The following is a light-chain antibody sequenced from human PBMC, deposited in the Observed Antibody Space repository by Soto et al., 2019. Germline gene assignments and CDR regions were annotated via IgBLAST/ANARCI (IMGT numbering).Light chain of an antibody. CDR1: SGHSSYA. Sequence: HLVLTQSPSASASLGASVKLTCTLSSGHSSYAIAWHQQQPEKGPRYLMKLNSDGSHSKGDGIPDRFSGSSSGAERYLTISSLQSEDEADYYCQTWDTGIQGVFGGGTKVTVL. V-gene: IGLV4-69*01. J-gene: IGLJ2*01. CDR2: LNSDGSH. CDR3: QTWDTGIQGV.